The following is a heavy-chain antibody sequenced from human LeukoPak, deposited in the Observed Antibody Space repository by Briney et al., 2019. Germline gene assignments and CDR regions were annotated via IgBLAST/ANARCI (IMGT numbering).Heavy chain of an antibody. CDR1: GGSFSGYY. D-gene: IGHD2-2*01. Sequence: SETLSLTCAVYGGSFSGYYWSWIRQPPGKGLEWIGSIYYSGSTYNNPSLKSRVTISVDTSKNQFSLKLSSVTAADTAVYYCARHRGYCSSTSCFHFDYWGQGTLVTFSS. CDR3: ARHRGYCSSTSCFHFDY. CDR2: IYYSGST. V-gene: IGHV4-34*01. J-gene: IGHJ4*02.